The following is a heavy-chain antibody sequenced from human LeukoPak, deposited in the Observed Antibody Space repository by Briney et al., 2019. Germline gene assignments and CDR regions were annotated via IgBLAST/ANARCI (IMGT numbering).Heavy chain of an antibody. V-gene: IGHV1-18*01. CDR3: AQGSGWYDF. J-gene: IGHJ5*01. CDR2: ISAHNNT. CDR1: GYSFPRYG. Sequence: ASVTVSCKASGYSFPRYGMTWVGQAPGRGLEWIGWISAHNNTNYVQNLQGRVTMTTNTSTSTGYMELRSLRPDDTAVYYCAQGSGWYDFWGQGTLVTVSS. D-gene: IGHD6-19*01.